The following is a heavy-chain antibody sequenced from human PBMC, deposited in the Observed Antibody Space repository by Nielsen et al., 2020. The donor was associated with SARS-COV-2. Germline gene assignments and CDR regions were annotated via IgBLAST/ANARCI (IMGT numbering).Heavy chain of an antibody. CDR2: ISGNGGST. CDR3: AKMRETYSSSSLEY. V-gene: IGHV3-23*01. D-gene: IGHD6-6*01. CDR1: GFTFSSYA. J-gene: IGHJ4*02. Sequence: GGSLRLSCAASGFTFSSYAMSWVRQAPGKGLEWVSGISGNGGSTYYADSVKGRFTISRDNSKNTPYLQMNSLRAEDTALYYCAKMRETYSSSSLEYWGQGTLVTVSS.